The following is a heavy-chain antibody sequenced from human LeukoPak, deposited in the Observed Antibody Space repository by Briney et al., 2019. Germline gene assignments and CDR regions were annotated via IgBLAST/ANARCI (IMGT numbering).Heavy chain of an antibody. Sequence: GASVKVSCKASGYTFTTHYIDWVRQAPGQGLEWMGIINPGSGSTSYTQKFQGRVTMTRDMSTSTVYMELSSLKSEDTAVYYCARVGGMAVATTGWFDPWGQGTLVTVSS. CDR1: GYTFTTHY. J-gene: IGHJ5*02. CDR3: ARVGGMAVATTGWFDP. CDR2: INPGSGST. D-gene: IGHD5-12*01. V-gene: IGHV1-46*01.